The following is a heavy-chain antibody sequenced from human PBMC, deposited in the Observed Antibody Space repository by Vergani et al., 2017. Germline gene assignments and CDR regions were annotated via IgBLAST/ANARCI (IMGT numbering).Heavy chain of an antibody. Sequence: QVQLQESGPGLVKPSATLSLTCTVSGYSISSGYYWGWIRQPPGKGLEWIGSIYHSGSTYYNPSLKSRVTISVDTSKNQFSLKLSSVTAADTAVYYCARDSGGYGWVSYEGWFDPWGQGTLVTVSS. J-gene: IGHJ5*02. V-gene: IGHV4-38-2*02. D-gene: IGHD3-16*01. CDR3: ARDSGGYGWVSYEGWFDP. CDR2: IYHSGST. CDR1: GYSISSGYY.